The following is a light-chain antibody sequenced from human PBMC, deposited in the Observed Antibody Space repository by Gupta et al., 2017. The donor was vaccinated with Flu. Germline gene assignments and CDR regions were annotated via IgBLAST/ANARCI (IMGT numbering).Light chain of an antibody. V-gene: IGKV1-5*03. Sequence: PSTLSASVGDRVTITCRASQNIGSWLAWYQQKPGKAPKLLIYKTSSLESGVPSRFSGSGSGTEFTLTISSLQPDDFAAYYCQQDEYSPLTFGGGTKVEIK. J-gene: IGKJ4*01. CDR2: KTS. CDR1: QNIGSW. CDR3: QQDEYSPLT.